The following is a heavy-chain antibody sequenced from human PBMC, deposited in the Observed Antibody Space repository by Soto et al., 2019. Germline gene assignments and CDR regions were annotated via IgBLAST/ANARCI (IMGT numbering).Heavy chain of an antibody. Sequence: QVQLVESGGGVVQPGRSLRLSCAASGFTFSSYAMHWVRQAPGKGLEWVAVISYDGSNKYYADSVKGRFTISRDNSKNRLDLQMNSLRAEDTAVYYCARVPLDYGDSQYYFDYWGQGTLVTVSS. CDR3: ARVPLDYGDSQYYFDY. CDR2: ISYDGSNK. J-gene: IGHJ4*02. V-gene: IGHV3-30-3*01. D-gene: IGHD4-17*01. CDR1: GFTFSSYA.